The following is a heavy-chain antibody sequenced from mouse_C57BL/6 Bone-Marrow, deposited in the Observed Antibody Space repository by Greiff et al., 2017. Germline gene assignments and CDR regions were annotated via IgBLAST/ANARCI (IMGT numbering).Heavy chain of an antibody. CDR1: GFTFSDYG. CDR3: ARSYYGSSYEAIDY. Sequence: EVKLVESGGGLVKPGGSLKLSCAASGFTFSDYGMHWVRQAPEKGLEWVAYISSGSSTIYYADTVKGRFTISRDNAQNTLFLQMTSLRSEDTAMYYCARSYYGSSYEAIDYWGQGTAVTVSS. J-gene: IGHJ4*01. CDR2: ISSGSSTI. D-gene: IGHD1-1*01. V-gene: IGHV5-17*01.